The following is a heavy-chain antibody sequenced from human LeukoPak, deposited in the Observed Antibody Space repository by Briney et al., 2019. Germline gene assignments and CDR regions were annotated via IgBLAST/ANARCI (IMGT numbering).Heavy chain of an antibody. J-gene: IGHJ4*02. V-gene: IGHV3-66*02. Sequence: GGSLRLSCAASGFTFSSYAMNWVRQAPGKGLEWVSLIYSGGSTYYADSVKGRFLISRDNSKNMLFLQMNSLIIEDTAVYYCARNSDYYDYSPQSVWGQGTLVTVS. CDR3: ARNSDYYDYSPQSV. CDR1: GFTFSSYA. D-gene: IGHD3-22*01. CDR2: IYSGGST.